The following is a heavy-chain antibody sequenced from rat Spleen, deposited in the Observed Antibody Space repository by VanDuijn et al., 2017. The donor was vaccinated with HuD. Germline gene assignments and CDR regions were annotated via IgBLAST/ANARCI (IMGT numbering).Heavy chain of an antibody. CDR1: GFTFNSYW. CDR3: TRHFSPADYYSSFPVLY. CDR2: INSDGGRP. J-gene: IGHJ3*01. Sequence: EVQLVETGGGLVQPGRSLKLSCVASGFTFNSYWMYWIRQAPGKGLEWVSSINSDGGRPYYPDSVKGRFTISRDNAKSTLYLQMDSLRSEDTATYYCTRHFSPADYYSSFPVLYWGQGTLVTVSS. D-gene: IGHD1-2*01. V-gene: IGHV5-58*01.